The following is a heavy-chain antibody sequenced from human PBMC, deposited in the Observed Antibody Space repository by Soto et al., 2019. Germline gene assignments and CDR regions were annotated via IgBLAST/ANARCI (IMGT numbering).Heavy chain of an antibody. J-gene: IGHJ6*02. V-gene: IGHV3-7*01. CDR3: ARDRYSYHDFWSGSLPYYYYGMDV. CDR2: IKQDGSEK. Sequence: EVQLVESGGGLVQPGGSLRLSCAASGFTFSSYWMSWVRQAPGKGLEWVANIKQDGSEKYYVDSVKGRFTISRDNAKNSLYLQMNSLRAEDTAVYYCARDRYSYHDFWSGSLPYYYYGMDVWGQGTTVTVSS. D-gene: IGHD3-3*01. CDR1: GFTFSSYW.